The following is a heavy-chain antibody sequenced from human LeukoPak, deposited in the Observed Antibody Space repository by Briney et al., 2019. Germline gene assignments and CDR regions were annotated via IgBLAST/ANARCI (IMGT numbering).Heavy chain of an antibody. Sequence: SETLSLTCTVSGGSISSYYWNWIRQPPGKRLEWIGYIYYSGSTNYNPSLKSRVTIAVDTSKNQFSLKLSSVTAADTAVYYCATGRWGSSWYRGFDPWGQGTLVTVSS. J-gene: IGHJ5*02. CDR2: IYYSGST. D-gene: IGHD6-13*01. CDR1: GGSISSYY. CDR3: ATGRWGSSWYRGFDP. V-gene: IGHV4-59*08.